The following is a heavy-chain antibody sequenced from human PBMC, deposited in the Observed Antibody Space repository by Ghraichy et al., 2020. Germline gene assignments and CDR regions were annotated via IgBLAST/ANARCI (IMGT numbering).Heavy chain of an antibody. CDR3: AKSIGPYCSSTSCYISYYGMDV. Sequence: GSLRLSCAASGFTFSSYAMSWVRQAPGKGLEWVSAISGSGGSTYYADSVKGRFTISRDNSKNTLYLQMNSLRAEDTAVYYCAKSIGPYCSSTSCYISYYGMDVWGQGTTVTVSS. J-gene: IGHJ6*02. CDR1: GFTFSSYA. V-gene: IGHV3-23*01. D-gene: IGHD2-2*02. CDR2: ISGSGGST.